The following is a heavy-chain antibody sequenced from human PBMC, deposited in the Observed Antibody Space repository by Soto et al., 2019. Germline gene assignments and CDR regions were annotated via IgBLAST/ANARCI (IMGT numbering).Heavy chain of an antibody. CDR1: GFSLSNSGVG. CDR2: IYGDNDK. V-gene: IGHV2-5*02. Sequence: QITLKESGPSPVKPTQTLTVTCTFSGFSLSNSGVGVAWIRQPPGKALEWLALIYGDNDKRYSPSLKTRLTITKDPSKNPVVLTMTNMDPVDTATYYCAHRTLHDYRDHDPGTSHVFDSWGQGTLVTVSS. J-gene: IGHJ4*02. D-gene: IGHD4-17*01. CDR3: AHRTLHDYRDHDPGTSHVFDS.